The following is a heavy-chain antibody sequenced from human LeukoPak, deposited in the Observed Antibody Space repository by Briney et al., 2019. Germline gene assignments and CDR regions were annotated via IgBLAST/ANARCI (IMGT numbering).Heavy chain of an antibody. CDR3: ARDLKLEQQLVRAGRLGFDP. CDR1: GFTFSSYA. CDR2: ISYDGSNK. J-gene: IGHJ5*02. D-gene: IGHD6-13*01. Sequence: PGGSLRLSCAASGFTFSSYAMHWVRQAPGKRLEWVAVISYDGSNKYYADSVKGQFTISRDNSKNTLYLQMNSLRAEDTAVYYCARDLKLEQQLVRAGRLGFDPWGQGTLVTVSS. V-gene: IGHV3-30-3*01.